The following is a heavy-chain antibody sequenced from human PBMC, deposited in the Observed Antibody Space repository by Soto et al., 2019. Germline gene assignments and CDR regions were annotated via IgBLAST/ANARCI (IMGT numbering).Heavy chain of an antibody. CDR2: IYSGGST. J-gene: IGHJ4*02. V-gene: IGHV4-4*07. Sequence: PWETLSLTCTVSGGSITTYYWSWIRQPAGNGLEWIGRIYSGGSTNYNPSLRSRVTVSVDMSKYQFSLKLSSVTAADTAVYYCAKDTGPNWGQGTLVTVSS. CDR3: AKDTGPN. CDR1: GGSITTYY.